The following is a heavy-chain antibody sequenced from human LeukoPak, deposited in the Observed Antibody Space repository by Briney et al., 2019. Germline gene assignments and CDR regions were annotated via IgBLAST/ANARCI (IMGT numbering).Heavy chain of an antibody. CDR2: INSDGSNT. V-gene: IGHV3-74*01. J-gene: IGHJ4*02. CDR3: ARDLFTLTTSRDY. CDR1: GFTFRYYS. D-gene: IGHD4-11*01. Sequence: PGGSLRLSSAGSGFTFRYYSMHWFRQAPGKGLVWVSRINSDGSNTNYADSVKGRFTVSRDNAKNTLYLQMNSLRADDTAVYYCARDLFTLTTSRDYWGQGTLVTVSS.